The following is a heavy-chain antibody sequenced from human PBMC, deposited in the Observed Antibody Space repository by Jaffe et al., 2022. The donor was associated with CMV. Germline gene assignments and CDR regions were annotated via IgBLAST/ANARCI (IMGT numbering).Heavy chain of an antibody. CDR1: GGSISSSPDY. CDR3: ARHAYGSGWSPFHLDN. J-gene: IGHJ4*02. V-gene: IGHV4-39*01. Sequence: QLQLQESGPGLVKPSETLSLTCTVSGGSISSSPDYWGWIRQPPGKGLEWIGSSYYNIYYSGNTYYNPSLKSRVTIYADTSKNQFSLKLNSVTAADTAVYYCARHAYGSGWSPFHLDNWGRGTLVTVSS. D-gene: IGHD6-19*01. CDR2: SYYNIYYSGNT.